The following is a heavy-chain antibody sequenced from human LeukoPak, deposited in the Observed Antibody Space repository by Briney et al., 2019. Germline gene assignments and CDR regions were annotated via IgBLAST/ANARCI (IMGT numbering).Heavy chain of an antibody. V-gene: IGHV4-59*01. J-gene: IGHJ5*02. CDR3: ARLTGYSSESWFDP. Sequence: SETLSLTCSVSGGSISSYYWSWIRQPPGKGRECIGYIHYTGSTNYNPSRKSRVTISVYTSKNQFSLKLYSVTAADTAVYFCARLTGYSSESWFDPWGQGTLVTVSS. D-gene: IGHD3-9*01. CDR2: IHYTGST. CDR1: GGSISSYY.